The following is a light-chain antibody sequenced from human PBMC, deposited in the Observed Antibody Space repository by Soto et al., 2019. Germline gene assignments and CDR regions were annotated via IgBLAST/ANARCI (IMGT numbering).Light chain of an antibody. CDR3: CSYGGSRAV. CDR1: SSDVGSHNL. V-gene: IGLV2-23*02. J-gene: IGLJ7*01. CDR2: EVS. Sequence: QSVLTQPASVSGSPGQSITISCTGTSSDVGSHNLVSWYQQHPGQAPKLMIYEVSKRPLGVSARFSASKSGNTASLTISGLHADDEADYYCCSYGGSRAVFGGGTQLTVL.